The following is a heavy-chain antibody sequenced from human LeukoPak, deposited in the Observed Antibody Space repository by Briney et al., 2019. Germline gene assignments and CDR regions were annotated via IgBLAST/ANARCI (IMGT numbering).Heavy chain of an antibody. J-gene: IGHJ4*02. CDR2: IYRSGRT. D-gene: IGHD3-10*01. CDR1: GGSINSGSYY. CDR3: ARSDGMPRPNGSGISFDY. Sequence: SQTLSLTCTVSGGSINSGSYYWSWIRQPAGKGLEWIGRIYRSGRTNYNPSLRSRVTISVDTSKNQFSLKLSSVTAADTAVYYCARSDGMPRPNGSGISFDYWGQGTLVTVSS. V-gene: IGHV4-61*02.